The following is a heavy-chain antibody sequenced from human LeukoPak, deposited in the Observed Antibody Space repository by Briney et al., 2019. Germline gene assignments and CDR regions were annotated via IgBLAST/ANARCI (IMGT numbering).Heavy chain of an antibody. J-gene: IGHJ5*02. Sequence: SETLSLTCTVSGGSISSSSYYWGWIRQPPGKGLEWIGTIYYSGSTYYNPSLESRVTISVDTSKNQFSLKLSSVTAADTALYYCARATYCSTTSCYAGRFNWFDPWGQGTLVTVSS. CDR3: ARATYCSTTSCYAGRFNWFDP. CDR1: GGSISSSSYY. D-gene: IGHD2-2*01. CDR2: IYYSGST. V-gene: IGHV4-39*01.